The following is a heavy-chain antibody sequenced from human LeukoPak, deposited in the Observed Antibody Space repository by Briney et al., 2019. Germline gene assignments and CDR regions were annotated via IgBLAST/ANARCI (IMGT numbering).Heavy chain of an antibody. CDR1: GESHSRFY. CDR3: ARELYDFWTGYMDV. CDR2: INHSGSP. D-gene: IGHD3-3*01. J-gene: IGHJ6*03. Sequence: SETLSLTCAVSGESHSRFYWSWIRQSPGRGLEWIGEINHSGSPNYNPSLKSRVTISVDTSKNQFSLKLSSVTAADTAVYYCARELYDFWTGYMDVWGKGTTVTVSS. V-gene: IGHV4-34*01.